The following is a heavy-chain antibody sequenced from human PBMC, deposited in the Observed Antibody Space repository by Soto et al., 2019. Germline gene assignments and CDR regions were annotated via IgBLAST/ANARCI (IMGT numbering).Heavy chain of an antibody. CDR3: AKLGYCSGGSCSLTGDAFDI. Sequence: PGGSLRLSCAASGFTFSSYAMSWVRQAPGKGLEWVSAISGSGGSTYYADSVKGRFTISSDNSKNTLYLQMNSLRAEDTAVYYCAKLGYCSGGSCSLTGDAFDIWGQGTMVTVSS. V-gene: IGHV3-23*01. J-gene: IGHJ3*02. CDR1: GFTFSSYA. CDR2: ISGSGGST. D-gene: IGHD2-15*01.